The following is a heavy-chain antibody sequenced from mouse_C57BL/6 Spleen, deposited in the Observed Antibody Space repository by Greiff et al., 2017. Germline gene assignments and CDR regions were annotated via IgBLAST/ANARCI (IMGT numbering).Heavy chain of an antibody. Sequence: EVQGVESGPELVKPGDSVKISCKASGYSFTGYFMNWVMQSHGKSLEWIGRINPYNGDTFYNQKFKGKATLTVDKSSSTAHMELRSLTSEDSAVYYCARSYDYDGAWCAYWGQGTLVTVSA. J-gene: IGHJ3*01. CDR3: ARSYDYDGAWCAY. CDR2: INPYNGDT. D-gene: IGHD2-4*01. CDR1: GYSFTGYF. V-gene: IGHV1-20*01.